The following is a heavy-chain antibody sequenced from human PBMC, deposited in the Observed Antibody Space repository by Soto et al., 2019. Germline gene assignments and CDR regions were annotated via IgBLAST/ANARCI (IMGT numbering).Heavy chain of an antibody. CDR2: IYWDDDK. V-gene: IGHV2-5*02. Sequence: QITLKESGPTLVKPTHTLTLTCTFSGFSLSTSGVGVGWIRQPPGKALEWLALIYWDDDKRYSPSLKSRLTITKDTSKNQVVLTMTNMDPVDTATYYCAHRGGATSYQLLHTDAYYFDYWGQGTLVTVSS. CDR1: GFSLSTSGVG. J-gene: IGHJ4*02. CDR3: AHRGGATSYQLLHTDAYYFDY. D-gene: IGHD2-2*01.